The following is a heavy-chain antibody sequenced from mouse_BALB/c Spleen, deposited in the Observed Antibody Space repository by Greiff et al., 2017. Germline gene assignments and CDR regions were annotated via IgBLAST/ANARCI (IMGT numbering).Heavy chain of an antibody. CDR2: ISYSGST. CDR1: GYSITSYYA. V-gene: IGHV3-2*02. CDR3: ASNHYYGAWFAY. D-gene: IGHD1-2*01. Sequence: EVQLQQSGPGLVKPSQSLSLTCTVTGYSITSYYAWNWIRQFPGNKLGWMGYISYSGSTSYNPSLKSRISITRDTSKNQFFLQLNSVTTEDTATYYCASNHYYGAWFAYWGQGTLGTVSA. J-gene: IGHJ3*01.